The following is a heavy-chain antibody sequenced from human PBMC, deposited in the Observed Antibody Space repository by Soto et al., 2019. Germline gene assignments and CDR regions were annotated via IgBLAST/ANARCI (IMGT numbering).Heavy chain of an antibody. Sequence: SETLSLTCAVYGGSFSGYYWSWIRQPPGKGLEWIGEINHSGSTNYNPSLKSRVTISVDTSKNQSSLKLSSVTAADTAVYYCARGDRNYGSGSYYKAPYGYWGQGTLVTVSS. D-gene: IGHD3-10*01. CDR3: ARGDRNYGSGSYYKAPYGY. CDR1: GGSFSGYY. CDR2: INHSGST. J-gene: IGHJ4*02. V-gene: IGHV4-34*01.